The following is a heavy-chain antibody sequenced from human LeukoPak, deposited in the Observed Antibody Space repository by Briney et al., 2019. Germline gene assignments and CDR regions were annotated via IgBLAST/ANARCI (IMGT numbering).Heavy chain of an antibody. V-gene: IGHV3-23*01. CDR3: ASPGAAAAAPGFDY. CDR2: ISENGGTA. J-gene: IGHJ4*02. CDR1: GFTFSSYP. D-gene: IGHD6-25*01. Sequence: GGSLRLSCAASGFTFSSYPVSWVRQAPGRGLEWVSAISENGGTANYADSAKGRYTISRDNSKNTLYLQMNTLRAEDTAVYYCASPGAAAAAPGFDYWGQGTLVTVSP.